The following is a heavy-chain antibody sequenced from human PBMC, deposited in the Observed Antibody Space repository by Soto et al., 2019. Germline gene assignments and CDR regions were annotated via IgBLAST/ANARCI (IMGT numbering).Heavy chain of an antibody. CDR2: ISHDGTNK. J-gene: IGHJ4*02. D-gene: IGHD3-22*01. Sequence: HPGGSLRLSCEVPGFTFSAYGMHWVRQAPGKGLEWVAAISHDGTNKNYGDSVKGRFTISRDNSKKTLYLQMNSLRPEDTALYYCAKDEYYYSRSGYYIFDSWGQGT. V-gene: IGHV3-30*18. CDR3: AKDEYYYSRSGYYIFDS. CDR1: GFTFSAYG.